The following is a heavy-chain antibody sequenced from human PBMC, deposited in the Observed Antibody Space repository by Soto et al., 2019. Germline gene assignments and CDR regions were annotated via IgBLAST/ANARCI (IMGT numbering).Heavy chain of an antibody. CDR1: GGTFSSYA. CDR3: ARRRFRAGYVVVTAANDAFDI. J-gene: IGHJ3*02. Sequence: SVKVSCKASGGTFSSYAISWVRQAPGQGLEWMGGIIPIFGTANYAQKFQGRVTITADESTSTAYMELSSLRSEDTAVYYCARRRFRAGYVVVTAANDAFDIWG. CDR2: IIPIFGTA. V-gene: IGHV1-69*13. D-gene: IGHD2-21*02.